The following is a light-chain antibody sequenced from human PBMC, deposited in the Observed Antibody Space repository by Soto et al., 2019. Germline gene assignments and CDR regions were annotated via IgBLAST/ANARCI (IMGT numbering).Light chain of an antibody. CDR3: QQYGSSRT. CDR1: QSVSSSY. J-gene: IGKJ4*01. CDR2: GAS. Sequence: EIVLTQSPGTLSLSPGERVTLSCRASQSVSSSYLAWYQQKPGQAPRLLIYGASSRGTGIPDRFSGSGSGTDFTLTISRLEPEDVAVYYCQQYGSSRTFGGGTKVEIK. V-gene: IGKV3-20*01.